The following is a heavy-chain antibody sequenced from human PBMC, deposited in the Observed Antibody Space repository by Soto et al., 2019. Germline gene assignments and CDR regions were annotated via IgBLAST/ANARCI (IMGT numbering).Heavy chain of an antibody. CDR2: ISGSGGST. V-gene: IGHV3-23*01. CDR1: GFTFSSYA. CDR3: AKDRGDCSSTSCYWYDAFDI. D-gene: IGHD2-2*01. J-gene: IGHJ3*02. Sequence: PGGSLRLSCAASGFTFSSYAMSWVRQAPGKGLEWVSAISGSGGSTYYADSVKGRFTISRDNSKNTLYLQMNSLRAEDTAVYYCAKDRGDCSSTSCYWYDAFDIWGQGTMVTVSS.